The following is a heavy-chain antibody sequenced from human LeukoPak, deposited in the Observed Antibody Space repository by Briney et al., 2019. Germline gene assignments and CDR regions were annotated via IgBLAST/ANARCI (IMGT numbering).Heavy chain of an antibody. Sequence: SETLSLTCTVSGGSISSSSYYWGWIRQPPGKGLEWRGSIYYSGSTYYNPSLKSRVTISVDTSKTQFSMKLSSVAAADTAVYYCARHWLGRLRFLEWLLNPFDYWGQGTLVTVSS. CDR3: ARHWLGRLRFLEWLLNPFDY. J-gene: IGHJ4*02. CDR1: GGSISSSSYY. CDR2: IYYSGST. D-gene: IGHD3-3*01. V-gene: IGHV4-39*01.